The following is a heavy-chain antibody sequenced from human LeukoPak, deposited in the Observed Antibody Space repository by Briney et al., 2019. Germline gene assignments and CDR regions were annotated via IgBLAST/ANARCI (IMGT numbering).Heavy chain of an antibody. CDR3: AREITVAGKEGAFDI. J-gene: IGHJ3*02. Sequence: GGSLRLSCAASGFTFSSYWMSWVRQAPGKGLEWVANIKQDGSEKYYVDSVKGRFTISRDNAKNSLYLQMNSLRAEDTAIYYCAREITVAGKEGAFDIWGPGTMLTVSS. V-gene: IGHV3-7*05. CDR1: GFTFSSYW. D-gene: IGHD6-19*01. CDR2: IKQDGSEK.